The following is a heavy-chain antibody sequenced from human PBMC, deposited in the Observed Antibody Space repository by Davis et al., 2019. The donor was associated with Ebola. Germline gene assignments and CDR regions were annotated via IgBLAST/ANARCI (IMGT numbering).Heavy chain of an antibody. CDR3: ASLMTTVTTGVVEIDY. D-gene: IGHD4-17*01. CDR2: ISSSSSYI. CDR1: GFTFSSYS. V-gene: IGHV3-21*01. J-gene: IGHJ4*02. Sequence: PGGSLRLSCAASGFTFSSYSMNWVRQAPGKGLEWVSSISSSSSYIYYADSVKGRFTISRDNAKNSPYLQMNSLRAEDTAVYYCASLMTTVTTGVVEIDYWGQGTLVTVSS.